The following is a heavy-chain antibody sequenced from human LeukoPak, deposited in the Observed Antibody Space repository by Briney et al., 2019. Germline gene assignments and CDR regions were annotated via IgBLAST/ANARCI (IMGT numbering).Heavy chain of an antibody. CDR1: GFTFSSYW. CDR3: ARDVTNIVATDY. V-gene: IGHV3-74*01. D-gene: IGHD5-12*01. Sequence: GGSLRLSCAASGFTFSSYWMHWVRQPPGKGLVWVSRITSDGSGIGYADSVKGRFSTSRDNAKNTLYLQMNSLRAEDTAVYYCARDVTNIVATDYWGQGTLVTVSS. CDR2: ITSDGSGI. J-gene: IGHJ4*02.